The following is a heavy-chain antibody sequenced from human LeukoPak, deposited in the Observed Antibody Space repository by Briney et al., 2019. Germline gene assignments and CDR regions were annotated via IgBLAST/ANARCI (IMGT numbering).Heavy chain of an antibody. V-gene: IGHV4-59*01. D-gene: IGHD4-23*01. J-gene: IGHJ6*02. CDR2: IYYSGST. Sequence: SSETLSLTCTVSGGSISSYYWSWIRQPPGKGLEWIGYIYYSGSTNYNPSLKSRVTISVDTSKNQFSLKLSSVTAADTAVYYCARGTTVVTGYYGMDVWGQGTTVTVSS. CDR3: ARGTTVVTGYYGMDV. CDR1: GGSISSYY.